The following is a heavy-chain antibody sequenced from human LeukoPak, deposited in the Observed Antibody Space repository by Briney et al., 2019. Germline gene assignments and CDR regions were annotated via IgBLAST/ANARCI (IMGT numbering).Heavy chain of an antibody. CDR1: GYSFTSYW. J-gene: IGHJ4*02. CDR2: IYPGDSDT. V-gene: IGHV5-51*01. CDR3: ARRGSGYDYVGDFDY. Sequence: PGESLKISCKGSGYSFTSYWIGWVRQMPGKGLEWMGIIYPGDSDTRYSPSFQGQVTISADKSISTAYLQWSSLKASDTAMYYCARRGSGYDYVGDFDYWGQGTLVTVSS. D-gene: IGHD5-12*01.